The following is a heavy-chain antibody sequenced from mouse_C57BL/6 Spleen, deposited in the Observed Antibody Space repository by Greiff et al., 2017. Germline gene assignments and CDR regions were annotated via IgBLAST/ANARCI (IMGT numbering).Heavy chain of an antibody. D-gene: IGHD2-1*01. CDR1: GYTFTSYW. J-gene: IGHJ4*01. V-gene: IGHV1-52*01. CDR2: IDPSDSET. Sequence: QVHVKQPGAELVRPGSSVKLSCKASGYTFTSYWMHWVKQRPIQGLEWIGNIDPSDSETHYNQKFKDKATLTVDKSSSTAYMQLSSLTSEDSAVYYCAREGSTGDAMDYWGQGTSVTVSS. CDR3: AREGSTGDAMDY.